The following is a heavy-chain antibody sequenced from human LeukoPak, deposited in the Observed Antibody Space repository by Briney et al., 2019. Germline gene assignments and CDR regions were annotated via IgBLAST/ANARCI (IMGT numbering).Heavy chain of an antibody. J-gene: IGHJ4*02. CDR1: GGSISSYY. D-gene: IGHD6-19*01. CDR3: ARWYSSGWALDY. V-gene: IGHV4-59*08. CDR2: IHYSGST. Sequence: PSETLSLTCTVSGGSISSYYWNWMRQPPGKGLEWIGYIHYSGSTKYNPSLKSRVTISVDTSKNQFSLKLSSVTAADTAVYYCARWYSSGWALDYWGQGTLVPVSS.